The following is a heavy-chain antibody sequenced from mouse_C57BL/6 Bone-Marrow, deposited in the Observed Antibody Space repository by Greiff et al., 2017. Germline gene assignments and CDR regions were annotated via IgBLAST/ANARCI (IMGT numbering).Heavy chain of an antibody. V-gene: IGHV1-82*01. CDR3: GSTGVACH. CDR2: IYPGDGDT. Sequence: QVQLQQSGPELVKPGASVKISCKASGYAFSSSWMNWVKQRPGQGLEWIGRIYPGDGDTNYNGKFKGKATLTADKSSSTAYMQLSSLTSEDSAVYYCGSTGVACHWGQGTTLTVSS. J-gene: IGHJ2*01. D-gene: IGHD1-1*01. CDR1: GYAFSSSW.